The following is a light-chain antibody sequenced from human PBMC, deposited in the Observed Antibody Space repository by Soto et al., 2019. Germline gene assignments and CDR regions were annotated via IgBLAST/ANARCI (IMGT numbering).Light chain of an antibody. J-gene: IGKJ1*01. Sequence: EIVLTPSPGTLSLAPRERATLSCRASQSVSSSHLAWYQQKPGQAPRLLIYGASSRATGIPDRFSGSGSGTDFTLTISRLEPEDFAVYYCQQYGSSPSTFGHGTKVDTK. V-gene: IGKV3-20*01. CDR1: QSVSSSH. CDR3: QQYGSSPST. CDR2: GAS.